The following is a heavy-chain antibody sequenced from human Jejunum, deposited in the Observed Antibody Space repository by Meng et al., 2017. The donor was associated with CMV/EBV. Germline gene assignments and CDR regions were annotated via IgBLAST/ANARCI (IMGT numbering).Heavy chain of an antibody. CDR3: AKERGGGNYFDA. V-gene: IGHV3-43*01. J-gene: IGHJ4*02. D-gene: IGHD3-10*01. Sequence: CAASGFNFDDYKMHWVRQAPGKGLEWVSVINWDGSTTYYADSLEGRFTISRDNSKSSLYLQMNSLRTEDTAVYFCAKERGGGNYFDAWGQGTLVTVSS. CDR1: GFNFDDYK. CDR2: INWDGSTT.